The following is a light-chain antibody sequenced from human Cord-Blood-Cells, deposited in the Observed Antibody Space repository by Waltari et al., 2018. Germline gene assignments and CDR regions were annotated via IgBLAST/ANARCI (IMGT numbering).Light chain of an antibody. Sequence: EIVLTQSPATLSLSPGERAPLSCRASQSVSSYLAWYKQKPGQAPRLLIYDTSNRATGIPARFSGSGSGTDFTLTISSLEPEDFAVYYCQQRSNWPITFGQGTRLEIK. CDR2: DTS. CDR3: QQRSNWPIT. CDR1: QSVSSY. J-gene: IGKJ5*01. V-gene: IGKV3-11*01.